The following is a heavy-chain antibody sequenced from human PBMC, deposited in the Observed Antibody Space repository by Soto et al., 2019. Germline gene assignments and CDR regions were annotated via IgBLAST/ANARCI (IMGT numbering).Heavy chain of an antibody. D-gene: IGHD6-19*01. CDR2: IIPIFGTA. V-gene: IGHV1-69*06. Sequence: SVNVSCKASGGTFSSYAISWVRQAPGQGLEWMGGIIPIFGTANYAQKFQGRVTITADKSTSTAYMELSSLRSEDTAVYYCASFAVAEPYHFDYWGRVTLVTVSS. J-gene: IGHJ4*02. CDR1: GGTFSSYA. CDR3: ASFAVAEPYHFDY.